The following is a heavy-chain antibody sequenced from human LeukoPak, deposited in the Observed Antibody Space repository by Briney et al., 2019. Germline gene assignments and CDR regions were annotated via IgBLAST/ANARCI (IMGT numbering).Heavy chain of an antibody. CDR1: GFTFSTYW. V-gene: IGHV3-74*01. J-gene: IGHJ4*02. D-gene: IGHD1-26*01. CDR3: ASGAYYGII. Sequence: GGSLRLSCAASGFTFSTYWMHWVRQAPGKGLLWVSRINTDGSSTTYADSVKGRFTTSRDNAKNTLYLQMNSLRDDDTAVYYCASGAYYGIIWGQGTLVTVSS. CDR2: INTDGSST.